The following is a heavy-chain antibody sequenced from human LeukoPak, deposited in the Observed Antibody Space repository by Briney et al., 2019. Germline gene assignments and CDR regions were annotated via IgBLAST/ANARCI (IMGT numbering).Heavy chain of an antibody. CDR2: INLDGNDK. V-gene: IGHV3-7*01. CDR3: VRSGSYFSK. CDR1: GFIFSSHW. J-gene: IGHJ4*02. Sequence: GGSLRLSCAASGFIFSSHWMSWVRQAPGKGLEWVANINLDGNDKNYVDSVKGRFTISRDNAKNSLYLQMNSLRAEDTAMYYCVRSGSYFSKWGQGTLVAVSS. D-gene: IGHD1-26*01.